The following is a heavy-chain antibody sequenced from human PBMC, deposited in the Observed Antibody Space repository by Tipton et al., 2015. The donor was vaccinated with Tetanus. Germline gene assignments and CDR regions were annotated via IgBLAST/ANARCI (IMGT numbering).Heavy chain of an antibody. Sequence: TLSLTCTVSGGSISGHYWSWIRQPPGKGLEWIGYIYYTGNTYYNPSLKSRVTISVDTSKNQFSLKLSSVTAADTAVYYCARAPNRISRAYDYWGQGTQITVSS. D-gene: IGHD1-14*01. CDR2: IYYTGNT. V-gene: IGHV4-59*11. J-gene: IGHJ4*02. CDR3: ARAPNRISRAYDY. CDR1: GGSISGHY.